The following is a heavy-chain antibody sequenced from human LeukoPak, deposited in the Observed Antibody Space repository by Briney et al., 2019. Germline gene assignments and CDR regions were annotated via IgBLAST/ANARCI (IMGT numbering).Heavy chain of an antibody. CDR1: GGTFSSYA. CDR2: IIPIFGTA. Sequence: SVEVSCKASGGTFSSYAISWVRQAPGQGLEWMGGIIPIFGTANYAQKFQGRVTITTDESTSKAYMELSSLRSEDTAVYYCAREAWFGELSYFDYWGQGTLVTVSS. CDR3: AREAWFGELSYFDY. J-gene: IGHJ4*02. V-gene: IGHV1-69*05. D-gene: IGHD3-10*01.